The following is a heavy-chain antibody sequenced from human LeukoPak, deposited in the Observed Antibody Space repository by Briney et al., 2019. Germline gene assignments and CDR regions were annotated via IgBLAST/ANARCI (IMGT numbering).Heavy chain of an antibody. CDR1: GGSFSGYY. CDR3: ARGSSSGWFLGDV. Sequence: PSETLSLTCAVYGGSFSGYYWSWIRQPPGKGLEWIGEINHSGSTSYNHSLKSRVTISVDTSKNQFSLKLSSVTAADTAVYHCARGSSSGWFLGDVWGKGTTVTVSS. D-gene: IGHD6-19*01. J-gene: IGHJ6*04. CDR2: INHSGST. V-gene: IGHV4-34*01.